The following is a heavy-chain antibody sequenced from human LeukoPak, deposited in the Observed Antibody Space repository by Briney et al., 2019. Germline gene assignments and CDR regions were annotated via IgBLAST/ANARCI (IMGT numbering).Heavy chain of an antibody. J-gene: IGHJ6*02. CDR2: IHYNGNT. CDR3: ARNRGWYATDV. Sequence: PSETLSLTCAVYGGSFSGYYWSWIRQPPGKGLEWIGYIHYNGNTNYNPSLKSRVTISLDKSKNQFSLELSSVTAADTAVYYCARNRGWYATDVWGQGTTVTVSS. D-gene: IGHD3-10*01. CDR1: GGSFSGYY. V-gene: IGHV4-59*01.